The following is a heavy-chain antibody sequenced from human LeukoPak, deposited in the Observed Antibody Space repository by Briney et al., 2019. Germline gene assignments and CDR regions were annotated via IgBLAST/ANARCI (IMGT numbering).Heavy chain of an antibody. D-gene: IGHD5-24*01. J-gene: IGHJ3*02. CDR1: GYSFTSYW. CDR3: ARNRWLQSTVHAFDI. Sequence: GESLKISCKSSGYSFTSYWFGWVRQMPGKGLEWLGIIYPGDSNTRYSPSFQGQVTISANKSISTAYLQWSSLKASDTAMYYCARNRWLQSTVHAFDIWGQGTMVTVSS. V-gene: IGHV5-51*01. CDR2: IYPGDSNT.